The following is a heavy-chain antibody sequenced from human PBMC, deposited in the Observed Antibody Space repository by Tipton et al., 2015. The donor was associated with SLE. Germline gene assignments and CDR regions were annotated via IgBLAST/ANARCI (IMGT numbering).Heavy chain of an antibody. Sequence: TLSLTCNVSGGSISSSSYYWGWIRQPPGKGLEWIGSIYYSGSTYYNPSLKSRVTISVDTSKNQFSLKLSSVTAADTAVYYCARVSHTISAFDIWGQGTMVTVSS. J-gene: IGHJ3*02. CDR3: ARVSHTISAFDI. D-gene: IGHD5-12*01. CDR2: IYYSGST. CDR1: GGSISSSSYY. V-gene: IGHV4-39*07.